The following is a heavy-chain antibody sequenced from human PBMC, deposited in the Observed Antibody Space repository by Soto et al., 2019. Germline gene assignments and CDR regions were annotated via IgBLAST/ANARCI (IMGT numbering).Heavy chain of an antibody. CDR2: ISAYNGNT. CDR3: ARNKNNGYDLFGMDV. D-gene: IGHD5-12*01. V-gene: IGHV1-18*01. J-gene: IGHJ6*02. Sequence: ASVKVSCKASGYTFTSYGISWVRQAPGKGLEWMGWISAYNGNTNYAQKLQGRVTMTTDTSTSTAYMELRSLRSDDTAVYYCARNKNNGYDLFGMDVWGQGTTVTVSS. CDR1: GYTFTSYG.